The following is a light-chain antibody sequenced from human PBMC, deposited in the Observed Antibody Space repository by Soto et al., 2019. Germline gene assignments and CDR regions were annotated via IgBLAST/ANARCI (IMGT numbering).Light chain of an antibody. CDR1: SSDFGGYNY. J-gene: IGLJ1*01. CDR2: DVS. V-gene: IGLV2-14*01. CDR3: SSYTSSSTLYV. Sequence: QSALNQPASGSGSPGQSINISCTGTSSDFGGYNYVSWYQQHPGKAPKLMIYDVSNRPSGVSNRFSGSKSGNTASLTISGLQAEDEADYYCSSYTSSSTLYVFGTGTKVTVL.